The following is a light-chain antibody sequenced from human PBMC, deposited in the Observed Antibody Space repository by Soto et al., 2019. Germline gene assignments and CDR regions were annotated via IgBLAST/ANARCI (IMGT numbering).Light chain of an antibody. J-gene: IGLJ2*01. CDR2: DVT. Sequence: QSALTQPASVSGSAEQSITISCTGTISDVGGYNYVSWYQQNPGKAPKLMIYDVTNRPSGTSDRFSGSKSGNTASLTISGLQAEDEGDYYCASYESSSIVVFGGGTKVTVL. V-gene: IGLV2-14*03. CDR3: ASYESSSIVV. CDR1: ISDVGGYNY.